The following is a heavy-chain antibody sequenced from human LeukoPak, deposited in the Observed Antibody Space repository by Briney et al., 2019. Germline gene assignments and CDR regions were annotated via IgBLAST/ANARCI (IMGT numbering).Heavy chain of an antibody. J-gene: IGHJ4*02. CDR1: GFTFSNYA. V-gene: IGHV3-30*02. Sequence: GGSLRLSCAASGFTFSNYAMHWVRQAPGKGLEWVAFIRYDGSNTYYADSVKGRFTISRDNSKNTLYLHMNRLRAEDTAVYYCAKDPNRYDSGIYYCAYWGQGTLVTVSS. CDR3: AKDPNRYDSGIYYCAY. D-gene: IGHD3-22*01. CDR2: IRYDGSNT.